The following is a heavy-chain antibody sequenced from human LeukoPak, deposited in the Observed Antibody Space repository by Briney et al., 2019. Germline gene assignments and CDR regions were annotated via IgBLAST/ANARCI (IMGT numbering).Heavy chain of an antibody. CDR2: IFSNGGT. Sequence: PWETLSLTCTVSSGSNNRGGFYLSWVRQPPGKGLEWLGYIFSNGGTYYNPSRESRLSISGDSSNTQFSLRLTSVTAADTAVYYCARAERDYFGSGPFDLWGQGNLVSVSS. D-gene: IGHD3-10*01. CDR1: SGSNNRGGFY. CDR3: ARAERDYFGSGPFDL. J-gene: IGHJ4*02. V-gene: IGHV4-31*03.